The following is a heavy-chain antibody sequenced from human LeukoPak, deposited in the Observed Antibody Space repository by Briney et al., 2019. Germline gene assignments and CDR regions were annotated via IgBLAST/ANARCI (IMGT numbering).Heavy chain of an antibody. D-gene: IGHD2-15*01. CDR2: INHSGST. V-gene: IGHV4-34*01. CDR1: GGSFSGYY. Sequence: SETLSLTCVVYGGSFSGYYWSWIRQPPGKGLEWIGEINHSGSTDYNPSLKSRVTISVDTSKNQFSLKLSSVTAADTAVYYCARGGDIVVVVAATNFDYWGQGTLVTVSS. J-gene: IGHJ4*02. CDR3: ARGGDIVVVVAATNFDY.